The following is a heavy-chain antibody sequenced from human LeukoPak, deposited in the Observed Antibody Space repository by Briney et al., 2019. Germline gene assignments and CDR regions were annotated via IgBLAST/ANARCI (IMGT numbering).Heavy chain of an antibody. Sequence: GASLRLSCAASGFTFSNYAMSWVREAPGKGLEWVSAITGGGSGIYYADSMKSRFTISRDNSKNTLYLQINSLRAEDTAVYYCAKWGDYDVLTGYYVSDYWGQGTLVTVSS. CDR1: GFTFSNYA. D-gene: IGHD3-9*01. CDR3: AKWGDYDVLTGYYVSDY. J-gene: IGHJ4*02. CDR2: ITGGGSGI. V-gene: IGHV3-23*01.